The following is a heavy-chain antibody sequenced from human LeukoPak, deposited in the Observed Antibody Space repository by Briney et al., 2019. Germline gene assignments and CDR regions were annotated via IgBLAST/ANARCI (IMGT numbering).Heavy chain of an antibody. D-gene: IGHD3-3*01. Sequence: SETLSLTCTVSGGSISSYYWSWIRQPPGKGLEWIGYIYYSGSTNYNPSLKSRVTISVDTSKNQFSLKLSSVTAADTAVYYCARRVGVRYYDFWSGYYPPGYFDYWGQGTLVTVSS. CDR3: ARRVGVRYYDFWSGYYPPGYFDY. J-gene: IGHJ4*02. CDR1: GGSISSYY. V-gene: IGHV4-59*08. CDR2: IYYSGST.